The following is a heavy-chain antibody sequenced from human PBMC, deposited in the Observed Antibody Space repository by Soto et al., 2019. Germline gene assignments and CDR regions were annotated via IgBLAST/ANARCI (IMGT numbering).Heavy chain of an antibody. D-gene: IGHD6-6*01. V-gene: IGHV4-59*01. CDR1: GGFISDFY. CDR2: IYYSGST. Sequence: SETLSLTCTVSGGFISDFYWSWIRQPPGKGLEWIGYIYYSGSTNYNPSLKSRVTISVDTSKNQSSLNLRSMGPADTAVYYCARVGGLAARTFDYWGPGTLVTVSS. J-gene: IGHJ4*02. CDR3: ARVGGLAARTFDY.